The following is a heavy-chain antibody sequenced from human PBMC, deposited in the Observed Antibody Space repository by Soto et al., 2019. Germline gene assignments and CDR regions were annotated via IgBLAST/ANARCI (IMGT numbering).Heavy chain of an antibody. CDR1: GYRFATYW. CDR2: IYPGDSDI. V-gene: IGHV5-51*01. D-gene: IGHD6-6*01. CDR3: ARHTSEQLATYYSYGTDV. Sequence: GESLKISCKSSGYRFATYWIGWVRQMPGKGLEWMGIIYPGDSDIRYSPSFQGQVTISADKSISTAYLQWSSLKASDTAMYYCARHTSEQLATYYSYGTDVWGQGTTVTGSS. J-gene: IGHJ6*02.